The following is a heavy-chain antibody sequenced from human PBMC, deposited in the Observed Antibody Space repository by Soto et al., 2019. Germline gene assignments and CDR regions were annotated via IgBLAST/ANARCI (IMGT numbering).Heavy chain of an antibody. D-gene: IGHD3-22*01. Sequence: QVQLVESGGGVVQPGRSLRLPCAASGFTFSSYGMHWVRQAPGRGREGGAVIWYDGSNKYYAASVKGRFTISRDNSKNTLYLQMNSLRAEDTAVYYCARRPDYYDSSGSDDAFDIWGQGTMVTVSS. J-gene: IGHJ3*02. CDR3: ARRPDYYDSSGSDDAFDI. V-gene: IGHV3-33*01. CDR2: IWYDGSNK. CDR1: GFTFSSYG.